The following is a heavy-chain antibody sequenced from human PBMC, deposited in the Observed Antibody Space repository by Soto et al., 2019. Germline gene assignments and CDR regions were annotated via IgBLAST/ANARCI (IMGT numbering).Heavy chain of an antibody. D-gene: IGHD2-15*01. Sequence: PGGSLRLSCTASGIAFSNYAMSWVRQAPRKGLEWVSTISTSGGRPYYADSVKGRFTISRDNSKNTLYLQMTGLRAEDTAVYFCAKGDCSGGRCYRGFDYWGQGTLVTVSS. CDR3: AKGDCSGGRCYRGFDY. CDR1: GIAFSNYA. J-gene: IGHJ4*02. V-gene: IGHV3-23*01. CDR2: ISTSGGRP.